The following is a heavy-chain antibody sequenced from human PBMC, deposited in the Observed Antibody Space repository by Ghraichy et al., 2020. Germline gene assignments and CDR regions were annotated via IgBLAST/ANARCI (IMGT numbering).Heavy chain of an antibody. CDR2: ISGSGGST. V-gene: IGHV3-23*01. CDR1: GLTFSNYA. D-gene: IGHD3-16*01. J-gene: IGHJ4*02. Sequence: GGSLTLSCAASGLTFSNYAMSWVRQAPGKGLEWVSAISGSGGSTYYADSVKGRFTISRDNSKNTLYLQMNSLRAEDTAVYYCAKCDVGGRPYYFAYWGQGTLVTVSS. CDR3: AKCDVGGRPYYFAY.